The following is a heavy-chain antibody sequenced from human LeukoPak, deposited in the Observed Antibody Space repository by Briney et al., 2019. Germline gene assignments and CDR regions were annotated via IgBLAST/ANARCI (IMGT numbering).Heavy chain of an antibody. J-gene: IGHJ4*02. CDR1: GITFSNHG. Sequence: PGGSLRLSCAVSGITFSNHGMNWVRQAPGKGLEWVSGVSTSGDVKWYADSVKGRFTISRDNAKNSLYLQMNSLRAEDTAVYYCARGLGWGTLVRGVIIDYWGQGTLVTVSS. V-gene: IGHV3-21*01. D-gene: IGHD3-10*01. CDR3: ARGLGWGTLVRGVIIDY. CDR2: VSTSGDVK.